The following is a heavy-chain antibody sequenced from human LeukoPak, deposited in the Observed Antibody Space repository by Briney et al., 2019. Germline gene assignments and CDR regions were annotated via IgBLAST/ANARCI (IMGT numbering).Heavy chain of an antibody. D-gene: IGHD2-2*01. CDR2: ISYDGSNE. CDR1: GFTFSSYN. Sequence: GGSLRLSCAASGFTFSSYNIHWVRQAPGKGLEWVALISYDGSNEYYADSVKGRFTVSRDNSENTLYLQMNDLRAEDTAIYYCVRSPRGYCSSTGCYAGLDFWGQGTPVTVSS. J-gene: IGHJ4*02. CDR3: VRSPRGYCSSTGCYAGLDF. V-gene: IGHV3-30-3*01.